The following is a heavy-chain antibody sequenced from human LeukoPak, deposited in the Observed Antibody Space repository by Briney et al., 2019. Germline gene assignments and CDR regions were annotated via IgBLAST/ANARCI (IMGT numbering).Heavy chain of an antibody. J-gene: IGHJ4*02. CDR2: IFYSGST. CDR1: GFSISSSSYY. CDR3: ARQIVAGTSIDY. D-gene: IGHD5-12*01. Sequence: SETLSLTCTVSGFSISSSSYYRGWPRQPPGEGLESTANIFYSGSTYDNPSLKSRVTISVDTSRNQYSLKLSSVTAADTAVYYCARQIVAGTSIDYWGQGTLVTVSS. V-gene: IGHV4-39*01.